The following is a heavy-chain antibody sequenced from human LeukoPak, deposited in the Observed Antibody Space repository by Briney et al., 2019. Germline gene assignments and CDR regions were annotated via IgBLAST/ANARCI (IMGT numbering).Heavy chain of an antibody. D-gene: IGHD6-13*01. CDR1: GFTFSSYA. J-gene: IGHJ4*02. CDR3: ARVGSEYSSSWYILDY. V-gene: IGHV3-30*04. CDR2: ISYDGSNK. Sequence: GGSLRLSCAASGFTFSSYAMHWVRQAPGKGLECVAVISYDGSNKYYADSVKGRFTISRDNSKNTLYLQMNSLRAEDTAVYYCARVGSEYSSSWYILDYWGQGTLVTVSS.